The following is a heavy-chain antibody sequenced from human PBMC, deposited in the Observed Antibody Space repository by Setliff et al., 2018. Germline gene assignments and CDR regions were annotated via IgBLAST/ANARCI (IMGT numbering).Heavy chain of an antibody. CDR1: GYNFINYW. J-gene: IGHJ4*02. Sequence: GESLKISCKGSGYNFINYWIAWVRQMPGKGLEWMGVVYCGDSDTRYSPSFQGQVTFSSDKSINTAYLQWSSLKASDTAIYYCVREHVSGHSEYWGQGTLVTVSS. CDR2: VYCGDSDT. D-gene: IGHD1-26*01. CDR3: VREHVSGHSEY. V-gene: IGHV5-51*01.